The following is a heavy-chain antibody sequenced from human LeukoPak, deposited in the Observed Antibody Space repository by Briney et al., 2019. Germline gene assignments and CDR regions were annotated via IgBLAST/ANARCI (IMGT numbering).Heavy chain of an antibody. CDR1: GFTFSSYG. CDR2: ISGSGGST. Sequence: GGSLRLSCAASGFTFSSYGMSWVRPAPGKGLEWVSAISGSGGSTYYADSVKGRFTISRDNSKNTLYLQMNSLRAEDTAVYYCAKSPQRTYYYYYMDVWGKGTTVTISS. D-gene: IGHD5-24*01. J-gene: IGHJ6*03. CDR3: AKSPQRTYYYYYMDV. V-gene: IGHV3-23*01.